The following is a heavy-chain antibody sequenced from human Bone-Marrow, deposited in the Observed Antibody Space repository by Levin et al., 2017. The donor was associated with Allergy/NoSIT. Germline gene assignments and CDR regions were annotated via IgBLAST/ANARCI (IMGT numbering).Heavy chain of an antibody. Sequence: RASVKVSCKASGYTFHSHYMHWVRQAPGQGLEWLGIIFPHAGSTRYAQKFQGRVSMTRDTSTSTVYMELSSLRSEDTAVYFCARDGGGEIVVVEPATSVPIQHAMDVWGRGTTVIVSS. CDR2: IFPHAGST. J-gene: IGHJ6*02. CDR1: GYTFHSHY. D-gene: IGHD2-15*01. CDR3: ARDGGGEIVVVEPATSVPIQHAMDV. V-gene: IGHV1-46*02.